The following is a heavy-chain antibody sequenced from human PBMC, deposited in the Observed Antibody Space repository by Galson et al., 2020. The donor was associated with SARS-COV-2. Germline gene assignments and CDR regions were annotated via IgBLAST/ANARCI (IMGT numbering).Heavy chain of an antibody. J-gene: IGHJ3*02. CDR3: AGESPFVVVRHDAFDI. V-gene: IGHV4-39*02. D-gene: IGHD2-21*01. CDR1: GGSISSSSYY. CDR2: IYYSGST. Sequence: SETLSLTCTVSGGSISSSSYYWGWIRQPPGKGLEWIGSIYYSGSTYYNPSLKSRVTISVDTSKNQFSLKLSSVTAADTAVYYCAGESPFVVVRHDAFDIWGQGTMVTVSS.